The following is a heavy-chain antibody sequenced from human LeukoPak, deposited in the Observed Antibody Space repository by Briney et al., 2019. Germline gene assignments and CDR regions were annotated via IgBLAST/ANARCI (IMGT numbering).Heavy chain of an antibody. CDR2: FSSSSSHI. J-gene: IGHJ4*02. D-gene: IGHD3-22*01. CDR1: GFTFSSYS. Sequence: PGGSLRLSCAASGFTFSSYSMNWVRQAPGKGLEWVSSFSSSSSHIYYADSVKGRFTISRDNAKNSLYLQMNSLRAEDTAVYYCAREPSFDSSGSDFDYWGQGTLVTVSS. V-gene: IGHV3-21*01. CDR3: AREPSFDSSGSDFDY.